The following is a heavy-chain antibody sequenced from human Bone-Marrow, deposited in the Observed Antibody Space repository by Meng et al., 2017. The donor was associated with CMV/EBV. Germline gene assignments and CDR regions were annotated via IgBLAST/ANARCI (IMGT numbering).Heavy chain of an antibody. V-gene: IGHV3-30*04. CDR1: GFTFSSYA. Sequence: GGSLRLSCAASGFTFSSYAMHWVRQAPGKGLEWVALISYDGSNKYYADSVKGRFTISRDNSKNTLYLQMNSLRAEDTAVYYCARVGYCSSTSCYDDYWGQGTLVTVSS. CDR3: ARVGYCSSTSCYDDY. CDR2: ISYDGSNK. D-gene: IGHD2-2*03. J-gene: IGHJ4*02.